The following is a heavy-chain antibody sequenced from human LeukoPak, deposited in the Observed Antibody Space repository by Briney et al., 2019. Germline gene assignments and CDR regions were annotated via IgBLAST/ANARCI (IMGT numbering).Heavy chain of an antibody. J-gene: IGHJ4*02. V-gene: IGHV3-7*01. CDR1: GFTFSRSW. CDR2: IEPDAKNK. Sequence: PGGSLRLSCTASGFTFSRSWMAWLRQAPGKGREWVTNIEPDAKNKYYVDIVKGRFTVSRDNTKNTVSLQMNSLRIEDTAVYYCARVEIRADFDFWGQGVLVTVSS. CDR3: ARVEIRADFDF.